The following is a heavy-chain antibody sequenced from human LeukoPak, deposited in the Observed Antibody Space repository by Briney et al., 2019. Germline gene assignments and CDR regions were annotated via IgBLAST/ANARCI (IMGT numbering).Heavy chain of an antibody. CDR3: ARGLRQWLETNYYYYYGMDV. V-gene: IGHV4-30-4*01. J-gene: IGHJ6*02. D-gene: IGHD6-19*01. CDR1: GGSSSSGDYY. Sequence: SETLSLTCTVSGGSSSSGDYYWSWIRQPPGTGLEWIGYIYYNGSTYYNPSLKSRVTISVDTSKNQFSLKLSSVTAADTAVYYCARGLRQWLETNYYYYYGMDVWGQGTTVTVSS. CDR2: IYYNGST.